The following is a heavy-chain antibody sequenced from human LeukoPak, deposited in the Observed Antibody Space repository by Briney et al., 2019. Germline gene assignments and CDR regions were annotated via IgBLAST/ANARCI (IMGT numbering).Heavy chain of an antibody. J-gene: IGHJ4*02. Sequence: ASVKVSCKASGYTFTGYYMHWVRQAPGQGLEWMGWINPNSGGPNYAQTFQGRATMTRDPSISTAYMELSRLRSDATPVYYCAKSRAVTTSGPAYWGQGTLCTVSS. D-gene: IGHD4-11*01. CDR3: AKSRAVTTSGPAY. CDR2: INPNSGGP. CDR1: GYTFTGYY. V-gene: IGHV1-2*02.